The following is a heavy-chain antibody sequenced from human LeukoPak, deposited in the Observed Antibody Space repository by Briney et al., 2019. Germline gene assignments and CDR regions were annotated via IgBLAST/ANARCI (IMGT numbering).Heavy chain of an antibody. J-gene: IGHJ6*02. V-gene: IGHV3-30-3*01. Sequence: GGSLRLSCAVSGFTFSSYAMHWVRQAPGKGLEWVAVISYDGTNKRHADSVKGRFTISRDNSENTLYLQMNNLRPEDTAVYYCARIGDNSDGYSTFYYYYGMDVWGQGTTVTVSS. CDR1: GFTFSSYA. CDR3: ARIGDNSDGYSTFYYYYGMDV. D-gene: IGHD6-19*01. CDR2: ISYDGTNK.